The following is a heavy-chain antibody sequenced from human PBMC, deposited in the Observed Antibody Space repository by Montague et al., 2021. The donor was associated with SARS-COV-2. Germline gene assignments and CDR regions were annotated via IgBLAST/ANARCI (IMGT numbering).Heavy chain of an antibody. J-gene: IGHJ6*02. CDR3: ARVEFDGGYDSVPLDV. Sequence: TLSLTCTVSGGSISSGGYYWSWIRQHPGKGLEWIGYIYYSGSTYYNPSLKSRVTISVDTFKNQFFLKLSSVTAADTAVYYCARVEFDGGYDSVPLDVWGQGTTVTVPS. CDR2: IYYSGST. V-gene: IGHV4-31*03. D-gene: IGHD5-12*01. CDR1: GGSISSGGYY.